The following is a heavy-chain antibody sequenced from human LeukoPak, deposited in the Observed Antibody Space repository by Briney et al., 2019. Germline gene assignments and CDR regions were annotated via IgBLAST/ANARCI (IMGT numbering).Heavy chain of an antibody. CDR1: GGSFRGYY. CDR3: ARDPEGYGGNSHFDY. D-gene: IGHD4-23*01. Sequence: SETLSLTCAVYGGSFRGYYWSWIRQPPGKGLEWIGEINHSGSTNYNPSLKSRVTISVDTSKNQFSLKLSSVTAADTAVYYCARDPEGYGGNSHFDYWGQGTLVTVSS. CDR2: INHSGST. J-gene: IGHJ4*02. V-gene: IGHV4-34*01.